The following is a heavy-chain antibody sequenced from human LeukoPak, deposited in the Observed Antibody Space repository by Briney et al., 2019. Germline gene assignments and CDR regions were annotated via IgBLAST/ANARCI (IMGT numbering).Heavy chain of an antibody. CDR3: ARGGSYVDY. CDR1: GXTVSSDY. CDR2: IYADGTT. D-gene: IGHD1-26*01. J-gene: IGHJ4*02. Sequence: GGSLRLSCAASGXTVSSDYMTWVRQAPGKGLEWVSVIYADGTTYYGDSVKGRFTISRDNSKNTLYFQMNSLRAEDTAVYYCARGGSYVDYWGQGTLVTVSS. V-gene: IGHV3-66*01.